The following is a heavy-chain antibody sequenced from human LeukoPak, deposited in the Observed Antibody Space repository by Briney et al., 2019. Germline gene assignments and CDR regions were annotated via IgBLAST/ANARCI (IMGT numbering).Heavy chain of an antibody. CDR1: GGTFSSYA. J-gene: IGHJ4*02. CDR2: IIPIFGTA. CDR3: AREVGSGWYYFDY. Sequence: SVKVSCKXSGGTFSSYAISWVRQAPRQGLEWMGRIIPIFGTANYAQKFQGRVTITTDESTSTAYMELSSLRSEDTAVYYCAREVGSGWYYFDYWGQGTLVTVSS. V-gene: IGHV1-69*05. D-gene: IGHD6-19*01.